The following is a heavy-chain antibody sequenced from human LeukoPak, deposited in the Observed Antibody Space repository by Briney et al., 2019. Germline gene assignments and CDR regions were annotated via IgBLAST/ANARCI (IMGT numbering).Heavy chain of an antibody. CDR3: ARRSRLYKHETTGYHDS. Sequence: SETLSLTCNVSGDYITTTNYYWAWIRQPPGKGLEWIASVFYSGTTYYDPSLKSRVVISMDTSRKQISLRLSSVTATDTAIYYCARRSRLYKHETTGYHDSWGQGTLVTVSS. D-gene: IGHD3-9*01. CDR1: GDYITTTNYY. J-gene: IGHJ4*02. CDR2: VFYSGTT. V-gene: IGHV4-39*01.